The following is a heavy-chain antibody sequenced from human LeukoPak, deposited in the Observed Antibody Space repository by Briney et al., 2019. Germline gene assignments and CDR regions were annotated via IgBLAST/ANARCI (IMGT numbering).Heavy chain of an antibody. V-gene: IGHV4-59*01. D-gene: IGHD3-22*01. CDR3: ARDQTQNYYDSSGYNPRPYYGMDV. Sequence: PSETLSLTCTVSGGSISSYYWSWIRQPPGKGLEWIGYIYNSGSTKHNPSPKSRVTISVDTSKSQFSLKLSSVTAADTAVYYCARDQTQNYYDSSGYNPRPYYGMDVWGQGTTVTVSS. CDR1: GGSISSYY. CDR2: IYNSGST. J-gene: IGHJ6*02.